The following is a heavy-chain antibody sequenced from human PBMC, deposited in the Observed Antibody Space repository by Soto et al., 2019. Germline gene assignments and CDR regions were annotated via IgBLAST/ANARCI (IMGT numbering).Heavy chain of an antibody. CDR3: ARGKIIGP. D-gene: IGHD3-3*01. V-gene: IGHV4-59*01. J-gene: IGHJ5*02. CDR1: GSAITTYY. Sequence: SATLYLTCTLSGSAITTYYWTWIRQPPGKGLEWIGYVHYSGTTNYNPSLKSRVTMSVDTSKNQFSLKLRSVTTADTAVYYCARGKIIGPWGQGTLVTVS. CDR2: VHYSGTT.